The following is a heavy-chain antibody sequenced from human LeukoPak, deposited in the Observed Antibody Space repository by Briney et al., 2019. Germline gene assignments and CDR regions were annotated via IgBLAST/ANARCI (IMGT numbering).Heavy chain of an antibody. CDR1: GFTFISYE. CDR3: AKWSGYGDS. D-gene: IGHD5-12*01. CDR2: ISGSGSTI. Sequence: PGGSLRLSCAASGFTFISYEMNWVRQAPGKGLEWVSYISGSGSTIYYADSVKGRFTISRDNSKNTQYLQMNSLRDEDTAVYYCAKWSGYGDSWGQGTLVTVSS. V-gene: IGHV3-48*03. J-gene: IGHJ4*02.